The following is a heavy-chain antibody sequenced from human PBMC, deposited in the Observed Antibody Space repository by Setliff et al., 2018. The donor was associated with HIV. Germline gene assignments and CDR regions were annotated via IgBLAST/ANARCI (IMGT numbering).Heavy chain of an antibody. Sequence: PSETLSLTCTVSGGSIKSSSYYWGWIRQPPGKGLEWIGSIYYNGNTYYNPSLKSRVTILEDTSRNQFSLRLSSVTAADTAIYYCARVPTSSWYVTTQRTKEYFHHWGQGTLVTVSS. D-gene: IGHD6-13*01. V-gene: IGHV4-39*07. CDR2: IYYNGNT. CDR3: ARVPTSSWYVTTQRTKEYFHH. J-gene: IGHJ1*01. CDR1: GGSIKSSSYY.